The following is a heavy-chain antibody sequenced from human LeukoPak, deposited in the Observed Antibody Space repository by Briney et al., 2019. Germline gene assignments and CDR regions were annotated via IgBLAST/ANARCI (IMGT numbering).Heavy chain of an antibody. V-gene: IGHV7-4-1*02. Sequence: ASVKVSCKASGYTFTSYAMDWVRQAPGQGLEWMGWINTNTGNPTYAQGFTGRFVFSLDTSVSTAYLQISSLKAEDTAVYYCARDRKVRGVIPSNWFDPWGQGTLVTVSS. CDR1: GYTFTSYA. CDR2: INTNTGNP. CDR3: ARDRKVRGVIPSNWFDP. D-gene: IGHD3-10*01. J-gene: IGHJ5*02.